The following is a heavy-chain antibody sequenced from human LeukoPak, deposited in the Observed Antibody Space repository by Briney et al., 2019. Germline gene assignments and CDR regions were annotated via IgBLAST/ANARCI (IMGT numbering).Heavy chain of an antibody. CDR3: AREWYSSGWYYFDY. D-gene: IGHD6-19*01. CDR1: GFTVSSNY. V-gene: IGHV3-53*01. J-gene: IGHJ4*02. CDR2: IYSGGST. Sequence: GGSLRLSCAASGFTVSSNYMSWVRQAPGKGLEWVSVIYSGGSTYYADSVKGRFTISRDNSKNTLYLQMNSLRAEDTAVYYCAREWYSSGWYYFDYWAQGTLVTVSS.